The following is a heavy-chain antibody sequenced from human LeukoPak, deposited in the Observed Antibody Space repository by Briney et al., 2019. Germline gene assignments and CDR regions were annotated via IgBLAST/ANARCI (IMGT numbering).Heavy chain of an antibody. D-gene: IGHD5-12*01. Sequence: SETLSLTCAVYGGSFSGYYWSWIRQPPGKGLEWIGEINHSGSTNYKPSLKSRVTISVDTSKSQFSLKLSSVTAADTAVYYCARGRSGYTRGDYWGQGTLVTVSS. CDR2: INHSGST. J-gene: IGHJ4*02. CDR3: ARGRSGYTRGDY. V-gene: IGHV4-34*01. CDR1: GGSFSGYY.